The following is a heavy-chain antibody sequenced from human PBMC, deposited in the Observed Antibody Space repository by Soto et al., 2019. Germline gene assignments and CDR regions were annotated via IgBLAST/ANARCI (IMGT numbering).Heavy chain of an antibody. CDR1: GFTFNSYW. CDR3: ARGGLHRSGYEDYYYYYGLDV. D-gene: IGHD5-12*01. CDR2: VQQDGSEK. V-gene: IGHV3-7*03. Sequence: EGQLVESGGGLVQPGESLRLSCAGSGFTFNSYWMSWVRQAPGKGLEWVAKVQQDGSEKYYVDSVKGRFTISRDNAKNSVYLQMNSLRVEDTAVYYCARGGLHRSGYEDYYYYYGLDVWGQGTTVTVAS. J-gene: IGHJ6*02.